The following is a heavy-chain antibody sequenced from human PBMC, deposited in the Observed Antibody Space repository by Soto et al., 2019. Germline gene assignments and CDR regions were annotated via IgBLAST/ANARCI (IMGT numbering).Heavy chain of an antibody. D-gene: IGHD2-15*01. CDR3: ARYCSGGNCYSAFGI. CDR1: GFTFSSYS. CDR2: ISSSSTYI. J-gene: IGHJ3*02. V-gene: IGHV3-21*01. Sequence: GGSLRPSCAASGFTFSSYSMNWVRQAPGKGLEWVSSISSSSTYIYYADSVKGRFTISRDNAKNSLYLQMNSLRAEDTAVYYCARYCSGGNCYSAFGIWGQGTMVTVSS.